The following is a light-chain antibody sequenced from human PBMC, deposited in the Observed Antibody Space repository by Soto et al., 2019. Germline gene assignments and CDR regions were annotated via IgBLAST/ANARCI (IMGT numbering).Light chain of an antibody. Sequence: QSALTQPASVSGSLGQSITISCTGTTSDVGRYNYVSWYQQHPGKAPKLIIYDVSNRPSGVSNRFSGSKSGNTASLTISGLQAEDEADYYCNSYTRSSTDVFGTGTKLTVL. CDR1: TSDVGRYNY. J-gene: IGLJ1*01. CDR2: DVS. CDR3: NSYTRSSTDV. V-gene: IGLV2-14*01.